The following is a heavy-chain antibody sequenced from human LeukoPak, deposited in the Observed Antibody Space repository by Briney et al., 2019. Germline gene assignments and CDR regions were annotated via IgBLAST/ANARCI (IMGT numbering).Heavy chain of an antibody. CDR1: GFTFSDYY. CDR3: ARGKQQLVPNWFDP. D-gene: IGHD6-13*01. CDR2: ISSSGSTI. V-gene: IGHV3-11*01. J-gene: IGHJ5*02. Sequence: GGSLRLSCAASGFTFSDYYMSLIRQAPGKGLEWVSYISSSGSTIYYADSVKGRFTISRDNAKNSLYLQMNSLRAEDTAVYYCARGKQQLVPNWFDPWGQGTLVTVSS.